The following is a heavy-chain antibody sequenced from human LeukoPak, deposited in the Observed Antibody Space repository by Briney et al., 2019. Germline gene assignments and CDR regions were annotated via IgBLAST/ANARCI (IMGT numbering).Heavy chain of an antibody. J-gene: IGHJ4*02. Sequence: GASVKVSCKASGGTFSSYAISWVRQAPGQGLEWMGRIIPILGIANYAQKFQGRVTITADKSTSTAYMELSSLRSEDTAVYYCARDAGIGVGATFLSREIGYWGQGTLVTVSS. CDR2: IIPILGIA. CDR1: GGTFSSYA. V-gene: IGHV1-69*04. D-gene: IGHD1-26*01. CDR3: ARDAGIGVGATFLSREIGY.